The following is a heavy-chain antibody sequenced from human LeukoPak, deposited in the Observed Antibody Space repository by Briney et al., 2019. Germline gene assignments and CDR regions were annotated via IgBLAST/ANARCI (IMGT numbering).Heavy chain of an antibody. Sequence: GGSLRLSCAASGFTFASNAMSWVRQAPGKGLEWVSSITGSVGSTYYADSVKGQFTISRDISKNTLYLQMNSLRAEDTAVYYCAKAPYSSSWGIDYWGQGTLVTVSS. CDR3: AKAPYSSSWGIDY. CDR2: ITGSVGST. V-gene: IGHV3-23*01. D-gene: IGHD6-13*01. CDR1: GFTFASNA. J-gene: IGHJ4*02.